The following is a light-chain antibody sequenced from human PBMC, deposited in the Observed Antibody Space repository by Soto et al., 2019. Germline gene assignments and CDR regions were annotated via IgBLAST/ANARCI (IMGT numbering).Light chain of an antibody. Sequence: QSALTQPPSASGSPGQTVAISCTGTSSDVGTYNYVSWYQQHPGKAPKLMIYDVIQRPSGVPARFSGSKSGNTASLTVSGLQPEDVADYYCCSYTTSSTYVFATGTKVTVL. J-gene: IGLJ1*01. V-gene: IGLV2-8*01. CDR2: DVI. CDR3: CSYTTSSTYV. CDR1: SSDVGTYNY.